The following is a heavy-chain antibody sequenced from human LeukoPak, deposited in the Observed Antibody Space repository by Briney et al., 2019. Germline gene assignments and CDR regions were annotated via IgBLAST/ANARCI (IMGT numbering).Heavy chain of an antibody. V-gene: IGHV4-4*07. CDR1: GGSISSYY. Sequence: SETLSLTCTVSGGSISSYYWSWIRQPAGKGLEWIGRIYTSGSTNYNPSLKSRVTMSVDTSKNQFSLKLSSVTAVDTAVYYCAKHTGYYDSSGYGTVGYYYYMDVWGKGTTVTVSS. CDR2: IYTSGST. J-gene: IGHJ6*03. D-gene: IGHD3-22*01. CDR3: AKHTGYYDSSGYGTVGYYYYMDV.